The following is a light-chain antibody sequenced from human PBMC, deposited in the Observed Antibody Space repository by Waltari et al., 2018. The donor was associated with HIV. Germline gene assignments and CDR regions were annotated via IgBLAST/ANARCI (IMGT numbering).Light chain of an antibody. V-gene: IGKV1-12*01. J-gene: IGKJ4*02. CDR3: QHADSFPRT. CDR1: RGINRR. CDR2: DAS. Sequence: DIQMAQSPSAVSASVGARVATTCRARRGINRRLAWYQHKPGRAPKLLIYDASRLDSGVPLRFNGSVSGSEFTLTITDLQPEDFGLYYCQHADSFPRTFGGGT.